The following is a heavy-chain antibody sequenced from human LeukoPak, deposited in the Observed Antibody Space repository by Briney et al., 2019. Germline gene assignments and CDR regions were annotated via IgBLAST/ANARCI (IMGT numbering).Heavy chain of an antibody. CDR3: ARALRCSSTSCYAYFDY. D-gene: IGHD2-2*01. Sequence: ASVKVSCKASGYTFTGYYMHWVRQAPGQGLEWMGWINPNSGGTNYAQKFQGRVTMTRDTPISTAYMELSRLRSDDTAVYYCARALRCSSTSCYAYFDYWGQGTLVTVSS. CDR1: GYTFTGYY. V-gene: IGHV1-2*02. CDR2: INPNSGGT. J-gene: IGHJ4*02.